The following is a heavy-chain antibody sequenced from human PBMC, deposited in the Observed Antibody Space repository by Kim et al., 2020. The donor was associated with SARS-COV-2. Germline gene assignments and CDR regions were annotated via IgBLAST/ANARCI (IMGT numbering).Heavy chain of an antibody. J-gene: IGHJ6*02. V-gene: IGHV3-23*01. CDR3: AKTDDRSGWYLSRPYHGMDV. Sequence: GGSLRLSCAASGFTFSSYAMTWVRQAPGEGLEWVSAITGSGGATYYADSVKGRFTISRDNSKNTLYLQMDSLRAEDTAVYYCAKTDDRSGWYLSRPYHGMDVWGQGTSVTVSS. CDR2: ITGSGGAT. CDR1: GFTFSSYA. D-gene: IGHD6-19*01.